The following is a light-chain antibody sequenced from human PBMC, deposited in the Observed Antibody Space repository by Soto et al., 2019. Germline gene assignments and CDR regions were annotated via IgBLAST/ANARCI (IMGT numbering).Light chain of an antibody. V-gene: IGKV3-11*01. CDR1: QSISSA. Sequence: EIVLTQSPATLSLSPGDRAILSCRASQSISSALAWYQQKPGQAPRLLIYDASDRATGIPARFSGSRSGTDFTLTISSLEPEDFAVYYCQQRSNWPPSITFGQGTRLEIK. CDR2: DAS. J-gene: IGKJ5*01. CDR3: QQRSNWPPSIT.